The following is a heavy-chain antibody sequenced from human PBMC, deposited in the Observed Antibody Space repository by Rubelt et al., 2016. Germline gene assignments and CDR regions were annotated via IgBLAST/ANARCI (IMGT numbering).Heavy chain of an antibody. J-gene: IGHJ4*02. CDR1: GYTFTGYY. CDR3: ARYLGIEGDFDY. CDR2: INPNSGGT. Sequence: QVQLVQSGAEVKKPGASVKVSCKASGYTFTGYYMHWVRQAPGQGLEWMGRINPNSGGTNYAQKLQGRGTMTRDTSISTAYMELSRLRSDDTAVYYCARYLGIEGDFDYWGQGTLVTVSS. V-gene: IGHV1-2*06. D-gene: IGHD7-27*01.